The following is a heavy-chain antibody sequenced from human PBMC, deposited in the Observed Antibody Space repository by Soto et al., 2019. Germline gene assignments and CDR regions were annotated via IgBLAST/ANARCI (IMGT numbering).Heavy chain of an antibody. V-gene: IGHV3-33*01. CDR1: GFTFSTYG. D-gene: IGHD3-10*01. CDR3: ARHWQSYLDY. J-gene: IGHJ4*02. CDR2: IWYDGSNK. Sequence: QVQLVESGGGVVQPGRSLRLSCAASGFTFSTYGMHWVRQAPGKGLEWVAIIWYDGSNKYYADSVKGRFTISRDNSKNTLYLQRNSLRAEDTAVYYCARHWQSYLDYWGQGALVTVSS.